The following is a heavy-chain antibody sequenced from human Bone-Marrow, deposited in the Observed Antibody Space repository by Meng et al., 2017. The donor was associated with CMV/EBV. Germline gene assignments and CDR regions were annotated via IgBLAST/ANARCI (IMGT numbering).Heavy chain of an antibody. Sequence: CAASGFTFSDYYMSWIRQAPGKGLEWVSYISSSGSTIYYADSVKGRFTISRDNAKNSLYLQMNSLRAEDTAVYYCAREVASGIFGVDYWGQGTLVTVSS. CDR2: ISSSGSTI. D-gene: IGHD3-3*02. CDR3: AREVASGIFGVDY. CDR1: GFTFSDYY. V-gene: IGHV3-11*04. J-gene: IGHJ4*02.